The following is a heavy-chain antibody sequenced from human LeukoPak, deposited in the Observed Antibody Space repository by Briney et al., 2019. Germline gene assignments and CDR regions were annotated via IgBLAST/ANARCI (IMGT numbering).Heavy chain of an antibody. CDR1: GGSISSGSYY. J-gene: IGHJ4*02. CDR2: IYTSGST. Sequence: SETLSLTCTVSGGSISSGSYYWSWIRQPAGKGLEWIGRIYTSGSTNYNPSLKSRVTISVDTSKNQFSLKLSSVTAADTAVYYCARDERGYSGFWFDYWGQGTLVTVSS. D-gene: IGHD5-12*01. CDR3: ARDERGYSGFWFDY. V-gene: IGHV4-61*02.